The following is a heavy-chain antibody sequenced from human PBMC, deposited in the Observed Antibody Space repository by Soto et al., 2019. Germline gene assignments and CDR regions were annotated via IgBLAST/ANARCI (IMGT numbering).Heavy chain of an antibody. Sequence: GGFLRLSFGVLGFTFGSFTMNWGRQAPGKGLEGVSTISRNSAYLYYTDALGGSFTIPRDNAKDSLHRQVNTLRAGDPAVYFVTRDDARDSSARGWLDPWGPGTLVTVSS. CDR3: TRDDARDSSARGWLDP. CDR2: ISRNSAYL. D-gene: IGHD6-13*01. CDR1: GFTFGSFT. J-gene: IGHJ5*02. V-gene: IGHV3-21*01.